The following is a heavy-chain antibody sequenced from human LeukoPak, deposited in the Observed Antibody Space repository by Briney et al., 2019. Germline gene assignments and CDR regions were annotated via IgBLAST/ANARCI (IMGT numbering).Heavy chain of an antibody. CDR2: INWNGAAT. V-gene: IGHV3-20*01. D-gene: IGHD2-2*01. CDR3: TKDMLDCSSTSCYHEA. CDR1: GCSFSDYG. Sequence: GGSLRLSCAASGCSFSDYGMSLARQVPGKGLEWVSAINWNGAATDYADSVKGRFTISRDNAKNSLYLQMNSLRAEDTALYHCTKDMLDCSSTSCYHEAWGQGTLVTVSS. J-gene: IGHJ5*02.